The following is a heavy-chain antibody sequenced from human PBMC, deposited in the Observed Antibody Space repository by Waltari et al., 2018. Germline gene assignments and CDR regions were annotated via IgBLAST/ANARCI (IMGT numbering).Heavy chain of an antibody. CDR3: ARDRTDYGDLSDPFDY. CDR2: INAGNGNT. Sequence: QVQLVQSGAEVKKPGASVKVSCKASGYTFTSYAMHWVRQAPGQRLEWMGWINAGNGNTKYSQKFQGRVTITRDTSASTAYMELSSLRSEDTAVYYCARDRTDYGDLSDPFDYWGQGTLVTVSS. CDR1: GYTFTSYA. D-gene: IGHD4-17*01. J-gene: IGHJ4*02. V-gene: IGHV1-3*01.